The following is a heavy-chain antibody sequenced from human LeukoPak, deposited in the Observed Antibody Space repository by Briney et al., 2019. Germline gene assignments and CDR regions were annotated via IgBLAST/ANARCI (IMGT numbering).Heavy chain of an antibody. CDR2: IYYSGST. J-gene: IGHJ4*02. CDR1: GGSISSYY. V-gene: IGHV4-59*01. D-gene: IGHD6-25*01. CDR3: ARGRQQTLDY. Sequence: SETLSLTCTVSGGSISSYYWSWIRQPPGKGLEWIGYIYYSGSTNYNPSLKSRVTISVDTSKNQFSLKLSSVTAADTAVYYCARGRQQTLDYWGQGTLVTVSS.